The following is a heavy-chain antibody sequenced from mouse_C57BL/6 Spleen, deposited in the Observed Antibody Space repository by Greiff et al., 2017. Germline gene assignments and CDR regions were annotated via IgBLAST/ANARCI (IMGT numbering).Heavy chain of an antibody. D-gene: IGHD2-2*01. CDR1: GFTFSDFY. CDR2: SRNKANDYTT. J-gene: IGHJ1*03. Sequence: EVKLMESGGGLVQSGRSLRLSCATSGFTFSDFYMEWVRQAPGKGLEWIAASRNKANDYTTEYSASVKGRVIVSRDTSQSILYLQMNALRAEDTAIYYCARADYGHDGDWYFDVWGTGTTVTVSS. V-gene: IGHV7-1*01. CDR3: ARADYGHDGDWYFDV.